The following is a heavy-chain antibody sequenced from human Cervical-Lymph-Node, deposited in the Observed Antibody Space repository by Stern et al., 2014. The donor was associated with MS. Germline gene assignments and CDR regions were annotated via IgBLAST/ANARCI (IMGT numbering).Heavy chain of an antibody. D-gene: IGHD2-15*01. V-gene: IGHV2-5*02. CDR2: LYWDDGK. CDR1: GFSVATAGVG. J-gene: IGHJ4*02. CDR3: AHSRVKYCRGGACYSSLFDY. Sequence: QVTLRESGPTLVKPTQTVTLTCTLSGFSVATAGVGVGWIRQPPGQALEWLALLYWDDGKLYRTSLENRLTIIKDTSKNQVVLTMTNVDPVDTATYYCAHSRVKYCRGGACYSSLFDYWGQGTLVTVSS.